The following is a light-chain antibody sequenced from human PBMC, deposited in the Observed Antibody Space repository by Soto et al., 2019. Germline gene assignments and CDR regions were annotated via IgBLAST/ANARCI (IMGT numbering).Light chain of an antibody. CDR1: QSVSSNY. Sequence: EVVLTQSPGTLSLSPGERANLSCRASQSVSSNYVAWYQQIPGQTPMLLIYGASSRATGIPDRFSGSGSGTDFTLTISTLEPEDFAVYYCQQHGSSPWMFGQGTKVDIK. V-gene: IGKV3-20*01. CDR2: GAS. CDR3: QQHGSSPWM. J-gene: IGKJ1*01.